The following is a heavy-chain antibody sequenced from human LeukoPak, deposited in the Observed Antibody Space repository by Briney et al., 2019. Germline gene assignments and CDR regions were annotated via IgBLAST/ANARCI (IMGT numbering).Heavy chain of an antibody. CDR1: GFTFRSHA. D-gene: IGHD2-21*01. Sequence: GGSLRLSCVGSGFTFRSHAMSWVRQPPEKGLEFVSGIYENGGTTYYADSVKGRFSISRDNSKNTLYLQMDSLRGEDTAVYYCAKDFRIGYSAHFDYWGQGALVTVSS. V-gene: IGHV3-23*01. CDR2: IYENGGTT. CDR3: AKDFRIGYSAHFDY. J-gene: IGHJ4*02.